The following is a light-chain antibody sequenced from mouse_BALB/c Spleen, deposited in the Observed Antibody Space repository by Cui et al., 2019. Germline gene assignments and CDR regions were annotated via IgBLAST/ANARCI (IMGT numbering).Light chain of an antibody. J-gene: IGKJ5*01. CDR2: WAS. V-gene: IGKV6-23*01. CDR3: QQYNNYPPSLT. Sequence: DIIMTQSHTFMNTVGVDRVSITCKASQDVGTTVSLYQQKPGQSPTLLTYWASTQHPAVPDRFTGSGSGTDFTLTLSNVQSEDLADYFCQQYNNYPPSLTFGAGTKLELK. CDR1: QDVGTT.